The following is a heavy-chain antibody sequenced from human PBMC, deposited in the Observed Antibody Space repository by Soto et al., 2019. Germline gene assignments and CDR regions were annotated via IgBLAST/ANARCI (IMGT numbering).Heavy chain of an antibody. CDR2: ISWNSGSI. V-gene: IGHV3-9*01. D-gene: IGHD3-9*01. CDR1: GFTFDDYA. CDR3: AKDNYYDILRAFDI. Sequence: EVQLVESGGGLVQPGRSLRLSCAASGFTFDDYAMHWVRQAPGKGLEWVSGISWNSGSIGYADSVKGRFTISRDNAKNSLYLKMNSLRAEDTALYYCAKDNYYDILRAFDIWGQGTMVTVSS. J-gene: IGHJ3*02.